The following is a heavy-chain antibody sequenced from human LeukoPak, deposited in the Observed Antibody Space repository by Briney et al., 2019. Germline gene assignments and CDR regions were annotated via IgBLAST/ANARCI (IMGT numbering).Heavy chain of an antibody. J-gene: IGHJ4*02. CDR1: GFTLNSYW. CDR3: ARDFGGNSDY. D-gene: IGHD4-23*01. V-gene: IGHV3-74*01. CDR2: INEDGSTT. Sequence: GGSLRLSCVGSGFTLNSYWMHWVRQAPGKGRVWVARINEDGSTTNHADSVRGRFTISRDNAKSTLYLQMNSLRAEDTAIYYCARDFGGNSDYWGQGTLVTVSS.